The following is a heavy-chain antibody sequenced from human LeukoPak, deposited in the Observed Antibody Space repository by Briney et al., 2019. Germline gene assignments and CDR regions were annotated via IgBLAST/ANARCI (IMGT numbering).Heavy chain of an antibody. J-gene: IGHJ4*02. V-gene: IGHV3-7*03. CDR1: GFTFSNYW. D-gene: IGHD3-10*01. CDR2: IKQDGSEK. CDR3: AKELYASGSYYNGFFDY. Sequence: GGSLRLSCAASGFTFSNYWMSWVRQPPGKGLEWVANIKQDGSEKYYVDSVKGRFTISRDNAQNSLYLQMNSLRAEDTAVYYCAKELYASGSYYNGFFDYWGQGTLVTVSS.